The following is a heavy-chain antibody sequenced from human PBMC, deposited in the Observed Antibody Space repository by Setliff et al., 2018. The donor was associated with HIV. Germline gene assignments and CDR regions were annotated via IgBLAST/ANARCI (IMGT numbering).Heavy chain of an antibody. J-gene: IGHJ6*03. CDR1: GGSFRVYY. V-gene: IGHV4-59*01. D-gene: IGHD3-3*01. CDR2: IYYSGST. Sequence: PSETLSLTCTVSGGSFRVYYWTWVRQPPGKGLEWIGYIYYSGSTNYNPSLKSRVTISVDTSKNQFSLKLSSVTAADTAVYYCARGITIFGVVSYYYYYYMDVWGKGTTVTVSS. CDR3: ARGITIFGVVSYYYYYYMDV.